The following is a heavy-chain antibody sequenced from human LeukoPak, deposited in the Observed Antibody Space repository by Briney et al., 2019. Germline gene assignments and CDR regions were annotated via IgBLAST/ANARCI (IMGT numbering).Heavy chain of an antibody. CDR2: IGGSGGST. D-gene: IGHD2-2*02. CDR1: GFTFRDYA. Sequence: AGGSLRLSCAAPGFTFRDYAMSWVRQAPGKGLEWVSVIGGSGGSTYYADSVKGRFTISRDDSKNTLYLQMNSLRAEDTAVYHCAREGCTGTNCYINCWGQGTLVTVSS. J-gene: IGHJ4*02. CDR3: AREGCTGTNCYINC. V-gene: IGHV3-23*01.